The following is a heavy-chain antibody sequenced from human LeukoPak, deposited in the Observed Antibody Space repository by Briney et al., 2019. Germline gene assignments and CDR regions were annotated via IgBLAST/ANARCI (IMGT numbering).Heavy chain of an antibody. Sequence: PGGSLRLSCAASGFTFSSYCMNWVRQPPGRGLEWVSYISSSSGSIYYADSVKGRFSISRDNAKNSVYPQMNSLRAEDMAVYYCARDRTPNWSAYSNPTFHYWGQGTLVTVSS. CDR3: ARDRTPNWSAYSNPTFHY. CDR2: ISSSSGSI. D-gene: IGHD4-11*01. CDR1: GFTFSSYC. J-gene: IGHJ4*02. V-gene: IGHV3-21*01.